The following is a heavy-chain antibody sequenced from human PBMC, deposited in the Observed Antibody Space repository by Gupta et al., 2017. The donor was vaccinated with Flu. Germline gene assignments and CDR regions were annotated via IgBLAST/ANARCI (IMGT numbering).Heavy chain of an antibody. D-gene: IGHD6-13*01. Sequence: EVQLVESGGGLVQPGGSLRLSCAASGFTFSSYEMNWVRQAPGKGLEWVSYISSSGSTIYYTDSVKGRFTISRDNAKNSLYLQMNSLRAGDTAVYYCARVRTSRAAAGYFDYGGQGTLVTVSS. CDR3: ARVRTSRAAAGYFDY. V-gene: IGHV3-48*03. CDR2: ISSSGSTI. J-gene: IGHJ4*02. CDR1: GFTFSSYE.